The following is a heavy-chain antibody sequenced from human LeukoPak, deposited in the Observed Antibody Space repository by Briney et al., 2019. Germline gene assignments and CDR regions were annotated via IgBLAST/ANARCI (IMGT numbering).Heavy chain of an antibody. J-gene: IGHJ6*02. CDR3: ARGPVRDDGLTGISYYFGLDV. V-gene: IGHV4-34*01. Sequence: PSETLSLTCAVYGGFFTDYYWSWIRHLPGKGLEGIGEIHYRACANYNPSLWGRVTISADTSKNQFSLHLTSVTAADTATFYCARGPVRDDGLTGISYYFGLDVWGHGTTVTVFS. CDR1: GGFFTDYY. D-gene: IGHD2-21*02. CDR2: IHYRACA.